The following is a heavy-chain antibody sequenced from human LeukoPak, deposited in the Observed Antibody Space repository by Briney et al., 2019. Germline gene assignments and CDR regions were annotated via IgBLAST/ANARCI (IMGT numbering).Heavy chain of an antibody. D-gene: IGHD4-23*01. CDR2: ISSSGTTT. J-gene: IGHJ4*02. V-gene: IGHV3-48*03. Sequence: GGSLRLSCAASGFTFSSYEMNWVRQAPGKGLQWVSYISSSGTTTLYADSVKGRFTISRDNAKNSLYLQMNSLRAEDTAVYYCARFSVVTGCDYWGQGALVTVSS. CDR1: GFTFSSYE. CDR3: ARFSVVTGCDY.